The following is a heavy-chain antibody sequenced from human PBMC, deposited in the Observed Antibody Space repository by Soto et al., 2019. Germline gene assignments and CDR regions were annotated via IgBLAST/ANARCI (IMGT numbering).Heavy chain of an antibody. CDR2: INPATGAA. CDR3: ARGGGVGVAGSAAFEM. J-gene: IGHJ3*02. D-gene: IGHD3-3*01. Sequence: QLHLVQSGAVVKKPGASVTVSCSASGYPVTAYYMHWVRQAPGRGLEWMGGINPATGAAKYTQTFRGRVTMARDTSRSTGFMELSGLTSEDTAVFYCARGGGVGVAGSAAFEMWGQGTLVTVSS. V-gene: IGHV1-2*02. CDR1: GYPVTAYY.